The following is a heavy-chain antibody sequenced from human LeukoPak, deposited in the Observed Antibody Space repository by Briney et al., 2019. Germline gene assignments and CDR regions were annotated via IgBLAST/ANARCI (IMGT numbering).Heavy chain of an antibody. Sequence: PSETLSLTCAVYGGSFSGYYWSWIRQPPGKGLEWIGEINHSGSTNYNPSLKSRVTISVDTSKNQFALKLSSVTVADTAVYYCAGGGYYGDYGYWGQGTLVTVSS. V-gene: IGHV4-34*01. CDR3: AGGGYYGDYGY. CDR1: GGSFSGYY. CDR2: INHSGST. J-gene: IGHJ4*02. D-gene: IGHD4-17*01.